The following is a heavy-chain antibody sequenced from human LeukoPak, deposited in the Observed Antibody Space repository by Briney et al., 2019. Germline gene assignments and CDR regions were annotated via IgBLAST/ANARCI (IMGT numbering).Heavy chain of an antibody. CDR2: IYPGDSDT. CDR3: ATGVLTAYCCDF. V-gene: IGHV5-51*01. Sequence: HGDPLKISCRTSGYTFTNHWIGWVRQTPGKGLEWMGIIYPGDSDTAYSPSFQGQVTISADKSIATAHLQWSRLKASDTAMYYCATGVLTAYCCDFWGQGTLVTVSS. CDR1: GYTFTNHW. D-gene: IGHD3-9*01. J-gene: IGHJ4*02.